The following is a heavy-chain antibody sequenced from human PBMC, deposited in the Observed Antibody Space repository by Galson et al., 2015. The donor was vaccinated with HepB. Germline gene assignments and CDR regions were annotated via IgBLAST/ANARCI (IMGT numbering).Heavy chain of an antibody. CDR1: GFTFNNYT. CDR2: ISCDGGNT. CDR3: AKDIRVYSYYYVWAY. V-gene: IGHV3-43*01. J-gene: IGHJ4*02. Sequence: SLRLSCAASGFTFNNYTMHWVRQAPGKGLEWVSLISCDGGNTYYADSVKGRFTISRDNSKNSLYLQMNSLRIEDTALYYCAKDIRVYSYYYVWAYWGQGTLVTVSS. D-gene: IGHD5-18*01.